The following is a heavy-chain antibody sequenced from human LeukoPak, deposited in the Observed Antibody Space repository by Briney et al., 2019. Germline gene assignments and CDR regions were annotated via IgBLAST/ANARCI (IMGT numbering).Heavy chain of an antibody. CDR1: GFTFSSNW. V-gene: IGHV3-7*03. D-gene: IGHD3-9*01. CDR2: IKHDGSEK. J-gene: IGHJ4*02. Sequence: GGSLRLSCAASGFTFSSNWMTWVRQTPGKGLEWVASIKHDGSEKNYVDSVKGRFTISRDNAKNSLYVEMNNLRGEDTAVYYCARDNFDWRPLDCWGQGTLVTVSS. CDR3: ARDNFDWRPLDC.